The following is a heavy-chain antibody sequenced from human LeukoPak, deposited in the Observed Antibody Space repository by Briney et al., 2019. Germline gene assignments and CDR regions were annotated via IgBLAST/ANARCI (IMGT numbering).Heavy chain of an antibody. V-gene: IGHV1-24*01. CDR2: FDPEDGET. CDR1: GYTLTELS. D-gene: IGHD4-23*01. J-gene: IGHJ4*02. CDR3: ATNLATVVTPAYY. Sequence: ASAKVSCKVSGYTLTELSMHWVRQAPGKGLEWMGGFDPEDGETIYAQKFQGRVTMTEDTSTDTAYMDLNSLRSEDTAVYYCATNLATVVTPAYYWGQGTLVTVSS.